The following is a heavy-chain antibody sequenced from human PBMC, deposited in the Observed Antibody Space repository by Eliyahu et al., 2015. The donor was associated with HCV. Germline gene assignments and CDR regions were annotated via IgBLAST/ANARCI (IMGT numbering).Heavy chain of an antibody. D-gene: IGHD2-21*02. J-gene: IGHJ4*02. Sequence: QVQLVQSGAEVKKPGSSVKVSCKASGGXFSSYAISWVRQAPGQGLEWMGGIIPIFGTANYAQKFQGRVTITADESTSTAYMELSSLRSEDTAVYYCARDYAYCGGDCSYRGVYWGQGTLVTVSS. CDR3: ARDYAYCGGDCSYRGVY. V-gene: IGHV1-69*01. CDR2: IIPIFGTA. CDR1: GGXFSSYA.